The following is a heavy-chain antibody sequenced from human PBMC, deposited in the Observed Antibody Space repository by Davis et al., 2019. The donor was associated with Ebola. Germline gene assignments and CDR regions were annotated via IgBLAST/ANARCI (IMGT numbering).Heavy chain of an antibody. CDR2: VSGSGGST. V-gene: IGHV3-23*01. J-gene: IGHJ6*04. D-gene: IGHD3-3*01. Sequence: GESLKISCAASGFTFRSYAMTWVRQAPGKGQEWVSAVSGSGGSTYYAGSVKGRFTISRDNSKNTLYLQMNSLRAEDTAVYYCAKDLRGTTFGGVWGKRTTVTVSS. CDR1: GFTFRSYA. CDR3: AKDLRGTTFGGV.